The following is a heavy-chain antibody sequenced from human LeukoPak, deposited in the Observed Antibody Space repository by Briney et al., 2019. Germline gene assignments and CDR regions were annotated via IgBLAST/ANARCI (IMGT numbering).Heavy chain of an antibody. CDR1: GFTFSSYE. V-gene: IGHV3-48*03. CDR2: ISSSGSTI. J-gene: IGHJ4*02. D-gene: IGHD3-10*01. CDR3: ARGSPDRYYYGSGSYYNFPFDY. Sequence: GGSLRLSCAASGFTFSSYEMNWVRQAPGKGLEWVSYISSSGSTIYYADSVKGRFTISRDNAKNSLYLQMNSLRAEDTAVYYCARGSPDRYYYGSGSYYNFPFDYWGQGTLVTVSS.